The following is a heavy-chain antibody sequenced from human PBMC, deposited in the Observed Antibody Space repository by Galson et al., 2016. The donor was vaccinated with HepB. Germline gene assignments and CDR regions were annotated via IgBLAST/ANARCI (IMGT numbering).Heavy chain of an antibody. Sequence: VKVSCKASGYTFISYDINWVRQAPGQGLEWVGRINPNSGATNYAQNFQGRVTMTRDTSISTAYMELTGLRSDDTAVYYCVKESSWTYGWHVDYWGQGTLVTVSS. CDR2: INPNSGAT. V-gene: IGHV1-2*06. J-gene: IGHJ4*02. CDR1: GYTFISYD. CDR3: VKESSWTYGWHVDY. D-gene: IGHD6-19*01.